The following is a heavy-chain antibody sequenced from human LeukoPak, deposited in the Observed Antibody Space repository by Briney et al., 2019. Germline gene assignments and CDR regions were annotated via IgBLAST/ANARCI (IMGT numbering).Heavy chain of an antibody. J-gene: IGHJ4*02. Sequence: SSETLSLTCTVSGGSISSSSYYWGWIRQPTGKGVEWIGSIYYGGNTYYNPSLKSRVTISVDTSKNYFSLRLSSVTAADTAVYYCARQLRVPSRTPGGIWYWGQGTLVTVSS. CDR2: IYYGGNT. CDR3: ARQLRVPSRTPGGIWY. V-gene: IGHV4-39*01. D-gene: IGHD6-13*01. CDR1: GGSISSSSYY.